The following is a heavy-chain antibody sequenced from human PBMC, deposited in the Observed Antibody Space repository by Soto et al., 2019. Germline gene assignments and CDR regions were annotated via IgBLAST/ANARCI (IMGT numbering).Heavy chain of an antibody. J-gene: IGHJ6*02. V-gene: IGHV3-11*01. CDR2: MSNSGSTT. D-gene: IGHD2-2*01. CDR1: GFTFSDYY. CDR3: VRGGVPYQRYGMDV. Sequence: QVQLVESGGGLVKPGGSLRLSCAVSGFTFSDYYMSWIRQGTGKGLEWVSYMSNSGSTTYYAGSVKGRFTISRDNAKSSLYLQMNSLRAEDTAVYYCVRGGVPYQRYGMDVWGQGTTVTVSS.